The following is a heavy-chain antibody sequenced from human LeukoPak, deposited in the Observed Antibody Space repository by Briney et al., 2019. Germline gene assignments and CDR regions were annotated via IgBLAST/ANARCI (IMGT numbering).Heavy chain of an antibody. CDR3: ARGRLPTDP. Sequence: PSETLSLTCAVYGGSFSGYYWSWIRQPPGKGLEWIGEINHSGSTHYNPSLRSRVTISVDTSKNQFSPKVSSVTAADTAVYYCARGRLPTDPWGQGTLVTVSS. J-gene: IGHJ5*02. CDR1: GGSFSGYY. V-gene: IGHV4-34*01. D-gene: IGHD2-15*01. CDR2: INHSGST.